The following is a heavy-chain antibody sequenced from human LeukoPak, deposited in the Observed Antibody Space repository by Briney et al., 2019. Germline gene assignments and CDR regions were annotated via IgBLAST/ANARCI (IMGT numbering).Heavy chain of an antibody. CDR3: ARGYQIDY. V-gene: IGHV3-48*01. D-gene: IGHD3-16*02. J-gene: IGHJ4*02. CDR2: ISSSSSTI. Sequence: GGSLRLSCAASGFTFSSYAMNWVRQAPGKGLEWVSYISSSSSTIYYADSVKGRFTISRDNAKNSLYLQMNSLRAEDTAVYYCARGYQIDYWGQGTLVTVSS. CDR1: GFTFSSYA.